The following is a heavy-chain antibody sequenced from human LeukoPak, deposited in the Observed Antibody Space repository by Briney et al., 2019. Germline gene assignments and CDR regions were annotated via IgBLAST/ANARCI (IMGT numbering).Heavy chain of an antibody. V-gene: IGHV4-34*01. CDR3: ASSGSYYNVGY. D-gene: IGHD3-10*01. Sequence: SETLSLTCAVYGGSFSGYYWSWIRQPPGKGLEWIGEINHSGSTNYNPSLKSRVTISVDTSKNQFSLKLSSVTAADTAVYYCASSGSYYNVGYWGQGTLVTVSS. CDR2: INHSGST. CDR1: GGSFSGYY. J-gene: IGHJ4*02.